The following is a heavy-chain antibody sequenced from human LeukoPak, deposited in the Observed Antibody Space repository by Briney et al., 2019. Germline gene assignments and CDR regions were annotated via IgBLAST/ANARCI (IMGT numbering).Heavy chain of an antibody. V-gene: IGHV4-59*01. CDR3: ARGGYYGSGNDFRFDP. CDR2: IHYTGST. D-gene: IGHD3-10*01. Sequence: SETLSLTCTVSGGSINSYYWSWIRQPPGKGLECIGYIHYTGSTNYNPSLKSRVTISVDTSKSQFSLKLSSATAADTAIYYCARGGYYGSGNDFRFDPWGQGTLLTVSS. J-gene: IGHJ5*02. CDR1: GGSINSYY.